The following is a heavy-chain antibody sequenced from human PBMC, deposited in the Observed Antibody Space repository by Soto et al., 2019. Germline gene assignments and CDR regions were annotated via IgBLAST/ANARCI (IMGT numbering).Heavy chain of an antibody. CDR1: GFSLSNARMG. CDR2: IFSNDEK. V-gene: IGHV2-26*01. Sequence: QVTLKESGPVLVKPTETLTLTCTVSGFSLSNARMGVSWIRQPPGKALEWLAHIFSNDEKPYSTSLKSRLTITKDTSKSQVVLTMTNMDPVDTATYYGSRILFWRGYRSDPWGQGTLVTVSS. CDR3: SRILFWRGYRSDP. J-gene: IGHJ5*02. D-gene: IGHD3-3*01.